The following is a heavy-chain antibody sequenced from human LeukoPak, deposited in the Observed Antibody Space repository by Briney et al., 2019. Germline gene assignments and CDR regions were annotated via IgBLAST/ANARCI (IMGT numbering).Heavy chain of an antibody. Sequence: GGSLKLSCAASGFDFSGVYMHWVRQASGRGLEWVGLIRSKPSSYTTVYAASVKGRFTISRDDSKNTAYLQMNSLKAEDTAVYYCIRQECSGGSCSYVDYWGQGTLVTVSS. CDR2: IRSKPSSYTT. V-gene: IGHV3-73*01. CDR1: GFDFSGVY. J-gene: IGHJ4*02. D-gene: IGHD2-15*01. CDR3: IRQECSGGSCSYVDY.